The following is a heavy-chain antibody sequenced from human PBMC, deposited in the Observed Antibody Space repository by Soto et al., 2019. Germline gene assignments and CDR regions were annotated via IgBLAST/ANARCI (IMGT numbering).Heavy chain of an antibody. CDR2: IIPIFGTA. CDR1: GGTFSSYA. J-gene: IGHJ6*02. D-gene: IGHD2-2*02. Sequence: QVQLVQSGAEVKKPGSSVKVSCKASGGTFSSYAISWVRQAPGQGLEWMGGIIPIFGTANYAQKFQGRVTITADKSTSTAYMELSSLRSEDTAVYYCARGGCCSSTSCYRNYGMDVWGQGTTVTVSS. V-gene: IGHV1-69*06. CDR3: ARGGCCSSTSCYRNYGMDV.